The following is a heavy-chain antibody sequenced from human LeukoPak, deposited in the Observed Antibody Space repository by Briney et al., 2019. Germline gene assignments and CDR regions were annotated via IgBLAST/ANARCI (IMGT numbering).Heavy chain of an antibody. CDR1: VFAFSSYS. J-gene: IGHJ2*01. V-gene: IGHV3-30-3*01. CDR3: ARGSGSSGWYEYFDL. Sequence: PGGSVILSCAASVFAFSSYSIDWVRHAPGKGLEWVAVISYDGSNKYYADSVKGRFTISRDNSKNTLYLQMNSLRAEDTAVYYCARGSGSSGWYEYFDLWGRGTLVTVSS. D-gene: IGHD6-19*01. CDR2: ISYDGSNK.